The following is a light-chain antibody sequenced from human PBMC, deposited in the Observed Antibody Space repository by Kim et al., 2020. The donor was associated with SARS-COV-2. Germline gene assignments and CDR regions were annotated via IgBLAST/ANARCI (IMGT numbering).Light chain of an antibody. V-gene: IGLV1-44*01. CDR2: NDD. J-gene: IGLJ3*02. Sequence: GQWVTISCSGGSPNIGSNTVNWYQQIPGTAPKLLIYNDDRRPSGVPDRFSGSKSGTSASLAISGLQSEDEAYYYCATWHDTLNGWVFGGGTKVTVL. CDR1: SPNIGSNT. CDR3: ATWHDTLNGWV.